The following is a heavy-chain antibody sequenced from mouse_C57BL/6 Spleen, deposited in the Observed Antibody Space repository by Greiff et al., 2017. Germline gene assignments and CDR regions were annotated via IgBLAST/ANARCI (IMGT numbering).Heavy chain of an antibody. J-gene: IGHJ4*01. Sequence: QVQLQQSGAELVRPGTSVKVSCKASGYAFTNYLIEWVKQRLGQGLEWIGVINPGSGGTNYNEKFKGKATLTADKSSSTAAMQLSSLTSEDSAVYFCAREVRYYYGSSYGAMDYWGQGTSVTVSS. V-gene: IGHV1-54*01. CDR1: GYAFTNYL. CDR2: INPGSGGT. D-gene: IGHD1-1*01. CDR3: AREVRYYYGSSYGAMDY.